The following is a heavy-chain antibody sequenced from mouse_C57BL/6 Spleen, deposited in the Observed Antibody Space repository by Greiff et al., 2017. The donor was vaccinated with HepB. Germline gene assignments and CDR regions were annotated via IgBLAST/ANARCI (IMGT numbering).Heavy chain of an antibody. CDR2: IDPNSGGT. Sequence: VQLQQPGAELVKPGASVKLSCKASGYTFTSYWMHWVKQRPGRGLEWIGRIDPNSGGTKYNEKFKSKATLTVDKPSSTAYMQLSSLTSEDSAVYYCASEALYGYDGAWFAYWGQGTLVTVSA. CDR1: GYTFTSYW. D-gene: IGHD2-2*01. CDR3: ASEALYGYDGAWFAY. J-gene: IGHJ3*01. V-gene: IGHV1-72*01.